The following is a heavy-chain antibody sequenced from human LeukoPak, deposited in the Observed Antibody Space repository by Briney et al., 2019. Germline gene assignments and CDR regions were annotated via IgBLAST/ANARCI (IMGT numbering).Heavy chain of an antibody. CDR2: ISAYNGNT. CDR3: ARDLGYDFSYYYGMDV. CDR1: GYTFTSYG. D-gene: IGHD3-3*01. Sequence: ASAKVSCKASGYTFTSYGISWVRQAPGQGLEWMGWISAYNGNTNYAQKLQGRVTMTTDTSTSTAYMELRSLRSDDTAVYYCARDLGYDFSYYYGMDVWGKGTTVTVSS. J-gene: IGHJ6*04. V-gene: IGHV1-18*04.